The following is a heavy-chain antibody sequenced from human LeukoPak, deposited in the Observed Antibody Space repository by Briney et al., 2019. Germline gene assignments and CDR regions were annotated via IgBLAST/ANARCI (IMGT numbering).Heavy chain of an antibody. D-gene: IGHD3-3*01. Sequence: ASVKVSCKVSGYTLTKISMHWGGQAHGKGKEWKGGFVPQVCATIYPQKFQCRVTMTEDTSTDTAYMELSSLRSEDTAVYYCATGYYDFWSGSEGPFDYWGQGTLVTVSS. J-gene: IGHJ4*02. V-gene: IGHV1-24*01. CDR3: ATGYYDFWSGSEGPFDY. CDR1: GYTLTKIS. CDR2: FVPQVCAT.